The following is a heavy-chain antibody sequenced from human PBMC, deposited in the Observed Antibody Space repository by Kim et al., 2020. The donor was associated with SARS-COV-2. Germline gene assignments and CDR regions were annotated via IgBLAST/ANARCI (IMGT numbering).Heavy chain of an antibody. Sequence: GESLKISCKGSGYSFTTYWIGWVRQMPGKGLEWVGIIYPGNSDTIYSLAFQGQVTISADKSISTAYLQWSSLKASDTAMYYCARRGIFGVVNDAAADYKWFDPWGQGTLVTVSS. V-gene: IGHV5-51*01. D-gene: IGHD3-3*01. J-gene: IGHJ5*02. CDR3: ARRGIFGVVNDAAADYKWFDP. CDR1: GYSFTTYW. CDR2: IYPGNSDT.